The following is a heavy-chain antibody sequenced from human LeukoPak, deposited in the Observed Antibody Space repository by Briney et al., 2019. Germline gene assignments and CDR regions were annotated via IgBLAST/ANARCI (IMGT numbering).Heavy chain of an antibody. J-gene: IGHJ4*02. Sequence: ASVKVSCKASGGTFSSYAISWVRQAPGQGLEWMGGIIPIFGAANYAQKFQGRVTITADESTGTAYMELSSLRSEDTAVYYCASWLYYDSSGYYYVGGYRGQGTLVTVSS. V-gene: IGHV1-69*13. CDR2: IIPIFGAA. CDR1: GGTFSSYA. CDR3: ASWLYYDSSGYYYVGGY. D-gene: IGHD3-22*01.